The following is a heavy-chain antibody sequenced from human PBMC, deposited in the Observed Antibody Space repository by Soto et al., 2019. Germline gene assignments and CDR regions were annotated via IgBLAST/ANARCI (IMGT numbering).Heavy chain of an antibody. CDR3: AKRGRPGYDKGDWFDP. V-gene: IGHV3-23*01. CDR1: GFAFRLYA. CDR2: VSVSGDKR. D-gene: IGHD5-12*01. J-gene: IGHJ5*02. Sequence: EVQLLESGGGLVQPGESLRLSCATSGFAFRLYAISWVRQGPGKGLEWVAGVSVSGDKRYYADSVKGRFTISRDISKNTLYLEMNSLRADDTAIYYCAKRGRPGYDKGDWFDPWGQGTLVTVSS.